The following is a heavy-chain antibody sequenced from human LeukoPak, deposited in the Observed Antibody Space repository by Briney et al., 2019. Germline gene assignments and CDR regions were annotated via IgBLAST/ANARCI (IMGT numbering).Heavy chain of an antibody. CDR3: AKVPRYSSGWSNGDYYYYMDV. CDR1: GFTFGGYA. CDR2: ISWKSGSI. D-gene: IGHD6-19*01. J-gene: IGHJ6*03. Sequence: PGRSLRLSCAASGFTFGGYAMHWVRQAPGKGLEWVAGISWKSGSIGYADSVKGRFTISRDNSKNTLYLQMNSLRAEDTAVYYCAKVPRYSSGWSNGDYYYYMDVWGKGTTVTISS. V-gene: IGHV3-9*01.